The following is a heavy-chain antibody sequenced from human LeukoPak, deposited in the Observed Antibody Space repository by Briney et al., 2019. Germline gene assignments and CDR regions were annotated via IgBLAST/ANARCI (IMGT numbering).Heavy chain of an antibody. J-gene: IGHJ3*02. Sequence: PSETLSLTCTVSSGSINNYYWSWIRQPPGKGLEWIGYILSSGSTNYNPSVRSRVTISVDTSNNQFSLKLSSVTAADTAVYYCARTNQISETAFDTWGQGTMVIVSS. CDR2: ILSSGST. V-gene: IGHV4-59*01. D-gene: IGHD1-14*01. CDR1: SGSINNYY. CDR3: ARTNQISETAFDT.